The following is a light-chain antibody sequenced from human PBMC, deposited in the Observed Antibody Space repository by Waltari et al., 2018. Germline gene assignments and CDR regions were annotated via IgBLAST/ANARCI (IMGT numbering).Light chain of an antibody. J-gene: IGLJ2*01. CDR3: AACDDSLNGVV. V-gene: IGLV1-44*01. CDR1: TPNLGRQP. Sequence: QSVLTQPPSASGPPGQRVTTTCSGSTPNLGRQPLPWYQQLPGAAPKLLVYSNNRRPSGVPDLFSGSKSGTSASLAISGLQSEDEADYYCAACDDSLNGVVFGGGTKLTVL. CDR2: SNN.